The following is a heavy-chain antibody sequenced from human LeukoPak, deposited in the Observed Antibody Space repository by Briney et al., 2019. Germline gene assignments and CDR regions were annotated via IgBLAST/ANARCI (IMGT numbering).Heavy chain of an antibody. J-gene: IGHJ5*02. D-gene: IGHD6-13*01. CDR2: ISYDGSNK. Sequence: GESLRLSCAASGFTFSSYAMHWVRQAPGKGLEWVAVISYDGSNKYYADSVKGRFTISRDNSKNTLYLQMNSLRAEDTAVYYCAREKRYSKNWFDPWGQGTLVTVSS. CDR1: GFTFSSYA. CDR3: AREKRYSKNWFDP. V-gene: IGHV3-30-3*01.